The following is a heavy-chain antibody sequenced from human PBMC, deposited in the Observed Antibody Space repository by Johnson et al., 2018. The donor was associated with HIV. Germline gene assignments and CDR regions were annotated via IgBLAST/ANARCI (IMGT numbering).Heavy chain of an antibody. D-gene: IGHD3-16*01. V-gene: IGHV3-43D*03. CDR1: GFTFDDYA. Sequence: VQLVESGGGLVQPGGSLRLSCAASGFTFDDYAMHWVRQAPGKGLEWVSVISWNGGSTYYADSVEGRFTISRDNSEKSLFLQMNSLRAEDTAVYYCAKEGHYYDDYHAFDIWGQGTMVTVSS. J-gene: IGHJ3*02. CDR3: AKEGHYYDDYHAFDI. CDR2: ISWNGGST.